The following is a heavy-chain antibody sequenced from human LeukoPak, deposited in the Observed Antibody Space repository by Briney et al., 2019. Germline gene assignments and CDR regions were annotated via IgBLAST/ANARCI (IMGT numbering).Heavy chain of an antibody. Sequence: SVKVSCKASGGTFSSYAISWVRQAPGQGLEWMGGIIPILGIANYAQKFQGRVTITADKSTSTAYMELSSLRSEDTAVYYCARVPYGSGSYRPFDYWGQGTLVTVSS. D-gene: IGHD3-10*01. CDR2: IIPILGIA. J-gene: IGHJ4*02. V-gene: IGHV1-69*10. CDR1: GGTFSSYA. CDR3: ARVPYGSGSYRPFDY.